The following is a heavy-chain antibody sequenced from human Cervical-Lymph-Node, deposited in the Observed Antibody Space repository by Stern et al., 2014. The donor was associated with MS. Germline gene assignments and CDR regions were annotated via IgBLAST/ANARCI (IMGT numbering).Heavy chain of an antibody. J-gene: IGHJ4*02. CDR2: IYHTGST. CDR3: ARDSGYPDY. Sequence: QLQLQESGPGLVQPSQSLSLTCTVSGDSILTSSHYWSWIRQHPRKGLECIGYIYHTGSTNYNPSLKSRVILSIDSSKNQFSLNLSSVTGADTAVYYCARDSGYPDYWGQGTLVTVSS. V-gene: IGHV4-31*03. CDR1: GDSILTSSHY. D-gene: IGHD3-22*01.